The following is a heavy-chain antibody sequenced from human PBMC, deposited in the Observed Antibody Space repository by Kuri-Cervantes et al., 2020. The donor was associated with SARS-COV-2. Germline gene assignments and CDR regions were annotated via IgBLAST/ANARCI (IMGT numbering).Heavy chain of an antibody. Sequence: GESLKISCAASGFTFSSHWMYWVRQVPGKGLVWVSRSNSDGTFTTYADSVEGRFTISRDNAENTLYLQMNSLRAEDTALYYCARGGGYTGPNNYWFDPWGQGTLVTVSS. CDR3: ARGGGYTGPNNYWFDP. J-gene: IGHJ5*02. D-gene: IGHD2-2*02. CDR2: SNSDGTFT. V-gene: IGHV3-74*03. CDR1: GFTFSSHW.